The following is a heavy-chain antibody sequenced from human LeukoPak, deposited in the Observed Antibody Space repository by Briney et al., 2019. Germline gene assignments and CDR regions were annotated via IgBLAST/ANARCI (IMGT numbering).Heavy chain of an antibody. CDR2: INPNSGGT. Sequence: ASVKVSCKASGYTFTGYYMHWVRQAPGQGLEWMGWINPNSGGTNYAQKFQGWVTMTRDTSISTAYMELSRLRSDDTAVYYCARELLWFGESHPYYYHGMDVWGQGTTVTVSS. J-gene: IGHJ6*02. V-gene: IGHV1-2*04. CDR1: GYTFTGYY. CDR3: ARELLWFGESHPYYYHGMDV. D-gene: IGHD3-10*01.